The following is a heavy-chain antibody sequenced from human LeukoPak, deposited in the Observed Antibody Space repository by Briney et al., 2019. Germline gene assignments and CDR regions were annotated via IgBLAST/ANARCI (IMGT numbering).Heavy chain of an antibody. CDR3: ARGYGGNSVEIYFDN. CDR2: IKPNSDAT. J-gene: IGHJ4*02. V-gene: IGHV1-2*02. Sequence: GASVKVSCKASGYTFTSYYMHWVRQAPGQGLEWMGCIKPNSDATDYAQKFQGRVTMTSDTSISTAYMELSRLDSDDTAVYYCARGYGGNSVEIYFDNWGQGTLATVSS. CDR1: GYTFTSYY. D-gene: IGHD4-23*01.